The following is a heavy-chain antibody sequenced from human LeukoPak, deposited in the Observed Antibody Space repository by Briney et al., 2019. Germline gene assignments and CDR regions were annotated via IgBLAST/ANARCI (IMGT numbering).Heavy chain of an antibody. D-gene: IGHD4-23*01. V-gene: IGHV3-30*02. CDR1: GFTLSSYG. Sequence: GGSLRLSCAASGFTLSSYGMHWVRQAPGKGLEWVAFIRYDGSNKYYADSVKGRFTISRDNSKNTLYLQMNSLRAEDTAVYYCARSTGVDYYYYMDVWGKGATVTVSS. J-gene: IGHJ6*03. CDR2: IRYDGSNK. CDR3: ARSTGVDYYYYMDV.